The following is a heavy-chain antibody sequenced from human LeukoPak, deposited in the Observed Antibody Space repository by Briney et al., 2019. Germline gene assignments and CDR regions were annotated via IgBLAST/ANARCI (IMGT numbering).Heavy chain of an antibody. D-gene: IGHD2/OR15-2a*01. CDR2: IYPYSGDT. CDR1: GYTFTCYD. V-gene: IGHV1-2*02. Sequence: ASVKFSCTATGYTFTCYDIDWARQAPGQGLEWMGWIYPYSGDTNYAQNFQGRVTMTRDTSISTAYMELSSLKSDVTAVYYCALDCNSGVCFEIWGQGTMLTVSS. CDR3: ALDCNSGVCFEI. J-gene: IGHJ3*02.